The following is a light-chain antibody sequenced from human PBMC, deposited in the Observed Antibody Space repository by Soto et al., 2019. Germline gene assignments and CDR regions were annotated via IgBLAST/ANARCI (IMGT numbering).Light chain of an antibody. CDR1: QDINNY. CDR2: DAS. Sequence: DIQMTQSPSSLSASAGDRVTITCQASQDINNYLNWYQQKPGKAPKLLIYDASNSETGVPSRLSGSGSGTDFTFTISSLQPEDIATYYCHQHDILPPFTFGQGTRLEIK. V-gene: IGKV1-33*01. CDR3: HQHDILPPFT. J-gene: IGKJ5*01.